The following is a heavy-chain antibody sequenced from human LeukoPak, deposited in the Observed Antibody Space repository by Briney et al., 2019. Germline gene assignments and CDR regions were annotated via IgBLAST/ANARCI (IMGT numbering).Heavy chain of an antibody. CDR1: GYTFTGYY. V-gene: IGHV1-69*13. D-gene: IGHD3-22*01. CDR2: IIPIFGTA. Sequence: GASLKVSCKASGYTFTGYYMHWVRQAPGQGLEWMGGIIPIFGTANYAQKFQGRVTITADESTSTAYMELSSLRSEDTAVYYCAREWNDSSGYYYVGSHYYYYYGMDVWGQGTTVTVSS. CDR3: AREWNDSSGYYYVGSHYYYYYGMDV. J-gene: IGHJ6*02.